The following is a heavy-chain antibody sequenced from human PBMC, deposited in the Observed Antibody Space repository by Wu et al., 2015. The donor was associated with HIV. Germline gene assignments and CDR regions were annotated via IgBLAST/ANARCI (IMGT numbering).Heavy chain of an antibody. CDR1: GYTFTSYG. CDR3: ARDFVGRATVVTPGIFDY. D-gene: IGHD4-23*01. V-gene: IGHV1-8*02. Sequence: QVQLVQSGAEVKKPGASVKVSCKASGYTFTSYGISWVRQATGHGLEWMGWMNPNSGNTGYAQKFQGRVTMTRNTSITTAYMELSSLRSEDTAVYYCARDFVGRATVVTPGIFDYVGRGNAGHRLL. CDR2: MNPNSGNT. J-gene: IGHJ4*02.